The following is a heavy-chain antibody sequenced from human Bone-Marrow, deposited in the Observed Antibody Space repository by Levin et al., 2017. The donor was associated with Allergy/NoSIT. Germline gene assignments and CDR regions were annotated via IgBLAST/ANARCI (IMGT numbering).Heavy chain of an antibody. V-gene: IGHV1-24*01. Sequence: ASVKVSCKVSGYTLTELSMHWVRQAPGKGLEWMGGFDPEDGETIYAQKFQGRVTMTEDTSTDTAYMELSSLRSEDTAVYYCASGATPYGDYDYWGQGTLVTVSS. CDR3: ASGATPYGDYDY. CDR2: FDPEDGET. D-gene: IGHD4-17*01. J-gene: IGHJ4*02. CDR1: GYTLTELS.